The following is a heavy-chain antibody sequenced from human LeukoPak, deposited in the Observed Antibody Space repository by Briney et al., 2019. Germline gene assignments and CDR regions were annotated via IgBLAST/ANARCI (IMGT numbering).Heavy chain of an antibody. J-gene: IGHJ4*02. V-gene: IGHV4-34*01. CDR1: GGSFSGYY. D-gene: IGHD5/OR15-5a*01. Sequence: SETLSLTCAVYGGSFSGYYWSWIRQPPGKGLEWIGEINHSGSTNYNPSLKSRVTISVDTSKNQFSLKLSSVTAADTAVYYCARGPSRFDYWGQGTLVTVPS. CDR3: ARGPSRFDY. CDR2: INHSGST.